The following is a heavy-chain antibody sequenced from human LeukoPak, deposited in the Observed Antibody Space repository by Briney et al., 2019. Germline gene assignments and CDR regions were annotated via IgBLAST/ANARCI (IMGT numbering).Heavy chain of an antibody. CDR1: GFTLSSYW. CDR3: TRVQAGRAGLMDV. J-gene: IGHJ6*02. Sequence: GGSLRLSCAASGFTLSSYWMHWVRQAPGGGLVWVSRIDPDGSTTNYADSVKGRFTTSRDNAKNTLYLQMNSLRAEDTALYYCTRVQAGRAGLMDVWGRGTTVTVSS. D-gene: IGHD6-13*01. CDR2: IDPDGSTT. V-gene: IGHV3-74*01.